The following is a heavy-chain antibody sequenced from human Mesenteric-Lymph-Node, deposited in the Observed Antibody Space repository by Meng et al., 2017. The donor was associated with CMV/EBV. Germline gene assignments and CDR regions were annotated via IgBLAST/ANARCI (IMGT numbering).Heavy chain of an antibody. CDR3: VWGDY. CDR2: IKSKTDGGTT. Sequence: GESLKISCTASGFTFTNAWMSWARQAPGKGLEWVGRIKSKTDGGTTDYTAPVKGRFTVSRDDSKNTLYLQMSSLKTDDTAVYYCVWGDYWGQGTLVTVSS. D-gene: IGHD1-26*01. CDR1: GFTFTNAW. V-gene: IGHV3-15*05. J-gene: IGHJ4*02.